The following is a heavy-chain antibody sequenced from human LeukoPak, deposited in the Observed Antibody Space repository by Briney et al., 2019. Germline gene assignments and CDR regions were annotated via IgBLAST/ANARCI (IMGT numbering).Heavy chain of an antibody. D-gene: IGHD2-15*01. Sequence: GASVKVSCKASGYTFTSYGISWVRQAPGQGLEWMGWISAYNGNTNYAQKLQGRVTMTTDTSTSTAYMELSRLRSDDTAVYYCARQVVVVAAAQNYYYYYMDVWGKGTTVTVSS. CDR1: GYTFTSYG. CDR3: ARQVVVVAAAQNYYYYYMDV. CDR2: ISAYNGNT. J-gene: IGHJ6*03. V-gene: IGHV1-18*01.